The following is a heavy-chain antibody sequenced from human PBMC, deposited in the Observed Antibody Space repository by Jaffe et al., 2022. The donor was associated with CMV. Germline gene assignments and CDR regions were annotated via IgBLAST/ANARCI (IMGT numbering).Heavy chain of an antibody. J-gene: IGHJ4*02. CDR2: IWYDGSYK. Sequence: QVQLVESGGGVVQPGRSMRLSCAASGFSFSSYAMHWVRQAPGKGLEWVALIWYDGSYKYYSDSVRGRFTISRDNSKNTLYLQMNSLRVEDTAAYYCARDNYDTSGYPKYWGQGTLVSVSS. V-gene: IGHV3-33*08. CDR1: GFSFSSYA. CDR3: ARDNYDTSGYPKY. D-gene: IGHD3-22*01.